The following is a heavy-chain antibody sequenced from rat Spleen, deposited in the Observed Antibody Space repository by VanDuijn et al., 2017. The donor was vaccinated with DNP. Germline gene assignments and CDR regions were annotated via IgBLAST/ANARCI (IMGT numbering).Heavy chain of an antibody. Sequence: EVQLVESGGGLVQPGRSLKLSCAASGFTFSDYYMAWVRQAPTKGLEWVAYIHYDGSRTYYRDSVKGRFTISRDNAKSTLYLQMNSLRSEDTATYYCARDNYGGYYWGHGVMVTVSS. J-gene: IGHJ2*01. CDR3: ARDNYGGYY. CDR1: GFTFSDYY. D-gene: IGHD1-11*01. V-gene: IGHV5-22*01. CDR2: IHYDGSRT.